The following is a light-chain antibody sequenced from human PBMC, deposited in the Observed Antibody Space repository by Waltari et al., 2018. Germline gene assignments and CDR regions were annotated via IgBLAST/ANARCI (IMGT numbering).Light chain of an antibody. CDR2: DTS. CDR3: QQRSNWLLT. Sequence: EIVLTQSPAPLSLSPGERATLSCRASQTISTYLVWYQQKPGQAPRLLIYDTSTRATGVPARFSGSGSGTDFTLTISSLEPEDFAFYYCQQRSNWLLTFGGGTKVEIK. J-gene: IGKJ4*01. V-gene: IGKV3-11*01. CDR1: QTISTY.